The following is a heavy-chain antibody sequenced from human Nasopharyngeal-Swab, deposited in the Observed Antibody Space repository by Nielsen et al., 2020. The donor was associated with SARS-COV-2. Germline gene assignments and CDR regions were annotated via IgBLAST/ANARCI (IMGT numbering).Heavy chain of an antibody. V-gene: IGHV3-21*01. J-gene: IGHJ4*02. CDR1: GFTFDDYA. CDR2: ISSSSSYI. D-gene: IGHD3-22*01. Sequence: GESLKISCAASGFTFDDYAMHWVRQAPGKGLEWVSSISSSSSYIYYADSVKGRFTISRDNAKNSLYLQMNSLRAEDTAVYYCARDPDYYDSSGLLDYWGQGTLVTVSS. CDR3: ARDPDYYDSSGLLDY.